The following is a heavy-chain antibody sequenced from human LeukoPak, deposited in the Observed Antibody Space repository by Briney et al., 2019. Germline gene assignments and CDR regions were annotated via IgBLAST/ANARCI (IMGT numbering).Heavy chain of an antibody. Sequence: ASVKVSCKASGYTFTGYYMHGVRQAPGQGLEWMGWINPNSGGTNYAQKFQGRVTMTRDTSISTAYMELSRLRSEDTAVYYCARPSVATREWLSFDYWGQGTLVTVSS. CDR2: INPNSGGT. CDR3: ARPSVATREWLSFDY. CDR1: GYTFTGYY. D-gene: IGHD3-3*01. V-gene: IGHV1-2*02. J-gene: IGHJ4*02.